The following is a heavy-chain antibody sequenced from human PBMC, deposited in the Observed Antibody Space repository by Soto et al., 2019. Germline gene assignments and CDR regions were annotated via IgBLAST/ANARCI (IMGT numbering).Heavy chain of an antibody. CDR1: GGSISSYY. CDR2: IYYSGST. CDR3: ARDGLYCSGGSCYNWFDP. J-gene: IGHJ5*02. D-gene: IGHD2-15*01. Sequence: SETLSLTCTVSGGSISSYYWSWIRQPPGKGLEWIGYIYYSGSTNYNPSLKSRVTISVDTSKNQFSLKLSSVTAADTAVYYCARDGLYCSGGSCYNWFDPWGQGTLVTVSS. V-gene: IGHV4-59*01.